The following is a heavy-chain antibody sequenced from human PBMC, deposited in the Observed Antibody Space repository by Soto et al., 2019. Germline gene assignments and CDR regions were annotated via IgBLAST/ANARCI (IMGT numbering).Heavy chain of an antibody. V-gene: IGHV3-33*01. D-gene: IGHD6-13*01. CDR1: GFSFGGFG. CDR3: GRALAGVNDACDM. Sequence: QVQLVESGGGVVQPGKSLRLSCSASGFSFGGFGMHWVRQAPGKGLEWVALIWYDGRKKYYADSVKGRFTISRDNSRKTVYLEMTSLRGEDTAVYYCGRALAGVNDACDMWGQGTNVTVSP. J-gene: IGHJ3*02. CDR2: IWYDGRKK.